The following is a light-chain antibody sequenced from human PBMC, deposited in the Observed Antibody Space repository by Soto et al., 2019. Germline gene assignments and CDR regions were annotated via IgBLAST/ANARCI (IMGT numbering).Light chain of an antibody. CDR3: SSYAGSNNFV. J-gene: IGLJ1*01. Sequence: QSGLTQPPSASGPLGQAVTISCTGTRDDVGGYNYVSWYQQHPGKAPKLLIYEVNKRPSGVPDRFSGSKSSNTASLTVSGLQAEDEADYYCSSYAGSNNFVFGTGTKLTVL. CDR1: RDDVGGYNY. V-gene: IGLV2-8*01. CDR2: EVN.